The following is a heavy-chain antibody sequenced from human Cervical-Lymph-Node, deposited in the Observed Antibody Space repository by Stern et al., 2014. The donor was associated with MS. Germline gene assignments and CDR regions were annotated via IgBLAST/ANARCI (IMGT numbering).Heavy chain of an antibody. J-gene: IGHJ6*02. CDR1: GFTFSSYS. CDR3: ARDKVGATFPDEYYYYYGMDV. Sequence: EVQLVESGGGLVKPGGSLRLSCAASGFTFSSYSMNWVRQAPGKGLEWVSSISSSSSYLYYADSVKGRFTISRDNAKNSLYLQMNSLRAEDTAVYYCARDKVGATFPDEYYYYYGMDVWGQGTTVTVSS. CDR2: ISSSSSYL. V-gene: IGHV3-21*01. D-gene: IGHD1-26*01.